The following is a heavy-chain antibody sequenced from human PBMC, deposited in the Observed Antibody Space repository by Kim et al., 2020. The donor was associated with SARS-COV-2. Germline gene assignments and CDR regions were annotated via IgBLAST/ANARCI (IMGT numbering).Heavy chain of an antibody. J-gene: IGHJ4*02. CDR1: GFTFSSYA. V-gene: IGHV3-30-3*01. CDR3: PRERGSSGFFDY. Sequence: GGSLRLSCAASGFTFSSYAMHWVRQAPGKGLEWVAVISYDGSNKYYADTVKGRFTISRDNSKNTLYLQMNSLRPEDTAVYYCPRERGSSGFFDYWVQGT. D-gene: IGHD6-19*01. CDR2: ISYDGSNK.